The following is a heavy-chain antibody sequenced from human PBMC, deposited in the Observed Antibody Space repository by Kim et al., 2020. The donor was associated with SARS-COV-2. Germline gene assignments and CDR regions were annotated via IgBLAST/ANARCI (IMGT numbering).Heavy chain of an antibody. CDR2: IIPIFGTA. D-gene: IGHD1-7*01. Sequence: SVKVSCKASGGTFSSYAISWVRQAPGQGLEWMGGIIPIFGTANYAQKFQGRVTITADESTSTAYMELSSLRSEDTAVYYCARERNWNYPVTTLGMDVWGQGTTVTVSS. CDR3: ARERNWNYPVTTLGMDV. CDR1: GGTFSSYA. V-gene: IGHV1-69*13. J-gene: IGHJ6*02.